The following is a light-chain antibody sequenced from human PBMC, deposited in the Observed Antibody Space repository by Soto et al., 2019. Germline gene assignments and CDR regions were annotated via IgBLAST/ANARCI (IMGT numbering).Light chain of an antibody. Sequence: DIQMTQSPSSLSASEGDRVTLTCRASQSISRYLHWYQQKPGRAPKRLMYGASNLQNGVPSRFSGSGSGTDFTLTIRNLQPADFATYYCQQRYGTPRSFGGGTKVEIK. CDR2: GAS. V-gene: IGKV1-39*01. J-gene: IGKJ4*01. CDR3: QQRYGTPRS. CDR1: QSISRY.